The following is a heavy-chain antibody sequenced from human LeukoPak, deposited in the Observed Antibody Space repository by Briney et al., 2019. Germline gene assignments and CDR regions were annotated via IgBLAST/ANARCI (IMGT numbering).Heavy chain of an antibody. J-gene: IGHJ6*03. CDR2: ISWDGGST. D-gene: IGHD2-15*01. Sequence: GGSLRLSCAASGFTFDDYAMHWVRQAPGKGLEWVSLISWDGGSTYYADSVKGRFTISRDNSKNSLYLQMNSLRAEDTALYYCAKDGGYCSGGSRYSVPSYYMDVWGKGTTVTVSS. CDR1: GFTFDDYA. CDR3: AKDGGYCSGGSRYSVPSYYMDV. V-gene: IGHV3-43D*03.